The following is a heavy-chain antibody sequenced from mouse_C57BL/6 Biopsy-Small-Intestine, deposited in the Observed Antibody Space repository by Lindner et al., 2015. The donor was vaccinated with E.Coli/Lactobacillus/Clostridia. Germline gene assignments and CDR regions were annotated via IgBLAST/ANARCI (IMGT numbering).Heavy chain of an antibody. D-gene: IGHD2-1*01. J-gene: IGHJ2*01. CDR3: ARSRHGTLDY. CDR1: GYTFTDYN. V-gene: IGHV1-34*02. Sequence: VQLQESRPELVKPGASVKISCKASGYTFTDYNMDWVKQSHGKSLEWIGYIYPNNGGTGYNQKFKSKATLTVDKSSSTAYMELHSLTSEDSAVYYCARSRHGTLDYWGQGTTLTVSS. CDR2: IYPNNGGT.